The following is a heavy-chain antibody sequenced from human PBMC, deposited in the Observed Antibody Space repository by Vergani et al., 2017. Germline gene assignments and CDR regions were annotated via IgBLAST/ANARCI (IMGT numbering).Heavy chain of an antibody. CDR3: ARANSAGDCPPDF. Sequence: QVQLVESGGGVVQPGRSLRLSCAASGFTFSSYGMHWVRQAPGKGLEWVAVIWYDGSNKNYADSVKGRFTISRDNSKNTLYLQMNSLRAEDTAVYFCARANSAGDCPPDFWGKGTLVTVSS. J-gene: IGHJ4*02. D-gene: IGHD2-21*01. CDR1: GFTFSSYG. V-gene: IGHV3-33*01. CDR2: IWYDGSNK.